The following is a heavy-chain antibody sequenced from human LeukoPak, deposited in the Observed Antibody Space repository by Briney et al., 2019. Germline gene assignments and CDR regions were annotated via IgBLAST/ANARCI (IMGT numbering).Heavy chain of an antibody. Sequence: SETLSLTCTVSGYSISTGYYWDWIRQPPGKGLEWIGTFYHGGSTYYNPSLKSRVTISVDTSKNQFSLKLSSVTAADTAVYYCARAPRGYSGYDNGIYQYAFDIWGQGTMVTVSS. CDR1: GYSISTGYY. CDR3: ARAPRGYSGYDNGIYQYAFDI. D-gene: IGHD5-12*01. V-gene: IGHV4-38-2*02. J-gene: IGHJ3*02. CDR2: FYHGGST.